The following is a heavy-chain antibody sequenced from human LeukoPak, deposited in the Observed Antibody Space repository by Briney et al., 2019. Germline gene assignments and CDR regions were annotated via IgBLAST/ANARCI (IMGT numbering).Heavy chain of an antibody. V-gene: IGHV4-39*07. CDR3: AREVVVVVAATVRAFDI. CDR2: IYYSGST. Sequence: PSETLSLTCTVSGGSISSSSYYWGWIRQPPGKGLEWIGSIYYSGSTYYNPSLKSRVTISVDTSKNQFSLKLSSVTAADTAVYYCAREVVVVVAATVRAFDIWGQGTMVTVSS. CDR1: GGSISSSSYY. D-gene: IGHD2-15*01. J-gene: IGHJ3*02.